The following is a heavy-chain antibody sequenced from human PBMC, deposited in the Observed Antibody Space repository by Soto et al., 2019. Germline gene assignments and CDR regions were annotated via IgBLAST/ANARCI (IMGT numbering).Heavy chain of an antibody. V-gene: IGHV3-15*07. J-gene: IGHJ1*01. CDR3: TKIGSSWGA. D-gene: IGHD6-13*01. CDR1: SFTFSNAW. CDR2: IKSKTDGGTI. Sequence: EVQLVESGGGLVKPGGSLRLSCAASSFTFSNAWMNWVRQAPGTGLEWVGRIKSKTDGGTIDYAAPVKGRFTISRDDSTNTLFLKMNSLKTEDTAMYYCTKIGSSWGAWGQGTLVTVSS.